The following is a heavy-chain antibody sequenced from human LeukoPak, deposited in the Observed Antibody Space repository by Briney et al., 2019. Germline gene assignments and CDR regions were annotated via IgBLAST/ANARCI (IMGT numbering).Heavy chain of an antibody. CDR1: GFTFSSYA. D-gene: IGHD4-17*01. Sequence: GGSLRLSCAASGFTFSSYAMHWVRQAPGKGLEWVAVISYDGSNKYYADSVKGRFTISRDNSKNTLYLQMNSLRAEDTAVYYCARDMTTVTPMYYFDYWGQGTLVTVSS. CDR3: ARDMTTVTPMYYFDY. CDR2: ISYDGSNK. V-gene: IGHV3-30-3*01. J-gene: IGHJ4*02.